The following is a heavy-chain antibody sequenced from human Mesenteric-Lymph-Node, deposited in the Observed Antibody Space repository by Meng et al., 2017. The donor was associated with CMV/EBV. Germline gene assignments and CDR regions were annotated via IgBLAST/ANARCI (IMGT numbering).Heavy chain of an antibody. D-gene: IGHD4-23*01. CDR1: GVSFSGYY. V-gene: IGHV4-34*01. CDR2: INHSGST. Sequence: QVPLQQWGGGLLKPSETLSLTCAVYGVSFSGYYWSWIRQPPGKGLEWIGEINHSGSTNYNPSLKSRVTISVDTSKNQFSLKLSSVTAADTAVYYCARHQRWLKSEGGFNYWGQGTLVTVFS. CDR3: ARHQRWLKSEGGFNY. J-gene: IGHJ4*02.